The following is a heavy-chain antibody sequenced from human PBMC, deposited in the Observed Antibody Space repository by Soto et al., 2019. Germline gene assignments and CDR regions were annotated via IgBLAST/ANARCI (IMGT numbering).Heavy chain of an antibody. CDR2: ISSSRATI. J-gene: IGHJ6*02. CDR1: GFTLNSFS. V-gene: IGHV3-48*02. D-gene: IGHD2-15*01. Sequence: GSLRLSCAGSGFTLNSFSMNWVRQAPGKGLEWVSYISSSRATIYYADSVKGRFTISRDDAKNSLYLQMSSLRDDDTAVYYCVRGRSDSLMDVWGQGTTVTVSS. CDR3: VRGRSDSLMDV.